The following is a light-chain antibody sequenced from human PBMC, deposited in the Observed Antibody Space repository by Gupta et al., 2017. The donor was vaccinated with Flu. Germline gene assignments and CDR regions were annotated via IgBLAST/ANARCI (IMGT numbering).Light chain of an antibody. CDR1: SIYVGAYNF. CDR3: SSFSSSSTLFV. J-gene: IGLJ1*01. Sequence: QSPLPQPASVSGSPGQSITISCPGTSIYVGAYNFVTWYQQHPGIAPKLMIYEVSNRPSGVSNRFSGSKSGNTASLTISGLQAEDESDYYCSSFSSSSTLFVFGTGTKVTVL. V-gene: IGLV2-14*03. CDR2: EVS.